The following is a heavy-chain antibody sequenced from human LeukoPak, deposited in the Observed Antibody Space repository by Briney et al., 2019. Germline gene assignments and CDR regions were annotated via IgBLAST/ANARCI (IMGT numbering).Heavy chain of an antibody. Sequence: KPSETLSLTCTVSGGSISSSSSYWAWIRQPPGKGLEWIATIYYNGNTYYNSSLKTRVTISVDTSKNQFSLMLTSVTAADTAVYYCARLKSPGWFDPWGQGTLVTVSS. CDR3: ARLKSPGWFDP. J-gene: IGHJ5*02. D-gene: IGHD3-10*01. V-gene: IGHV4-39*01. CDR1: GGSISSSSSY. CDR2: IYYNGNT.